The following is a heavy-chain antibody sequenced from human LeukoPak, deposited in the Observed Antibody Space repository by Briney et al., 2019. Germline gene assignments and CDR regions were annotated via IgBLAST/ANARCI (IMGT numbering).Heavy chain of an antibody. CDR1: RFTFSSYG. CDR2: IRYDGGKK. CDR3: ARGYRGRDSSVGFDH. V-gene: IGHV3-30*02. Sequence: GGSLRLSCAASRFTFSSYGMHWVRQAPGKGLEWVAFIRYDGGKKYYADSVKGRFTISRDNSKNTLYLQMNSLRAEDTAVYYCARGYRGRDSSVGFDHWGQGNLVTVSS. J-gene: IGHJ4*02. D-gene: IGHD3-16*01.